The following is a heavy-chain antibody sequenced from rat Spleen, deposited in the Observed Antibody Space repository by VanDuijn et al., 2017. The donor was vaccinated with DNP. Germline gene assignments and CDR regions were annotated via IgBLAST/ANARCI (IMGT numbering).Heavy chain of an antibody. V-gene: IGHV5-27*01. D-gene: IGHD5-1*01. Sequence: EVQLVESGGGLVQPGRSLKLSCAASGFTFSDFYMAWVRQAPTKGLEWVAFISTSDGTTSYRDSVKGRFTISRDNAKSSLYLQMDSLRSEDTATYYCTTDLGDYWGQGVMVTVSS. CDR3: TTDLGDY. J-gene: IGHJ2*01. CDR2: ISTSDGTT. CDR1: GFTFSDFY.